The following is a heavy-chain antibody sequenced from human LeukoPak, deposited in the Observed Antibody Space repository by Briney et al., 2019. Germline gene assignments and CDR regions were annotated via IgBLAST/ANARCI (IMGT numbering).Heavy chain of an antibody. V-gene: IGHV3-23*01. D-gene: IGHD7-27*01. CDR2: ITGSGGTT. Sequence: GGTLRLSCAASGFAFSNYGMNWIRQAPGKGLEWVSGITGSGGTTYYADSVKGRFTISRDNSKNTLYLQMNSPRAEDTAAYYCAKDGNWARFENWGQGTLVTVSS. CDR3: AKDGNWARFEN. CDR1: GFAFSNYG. J-gene: IGHJ4*02.